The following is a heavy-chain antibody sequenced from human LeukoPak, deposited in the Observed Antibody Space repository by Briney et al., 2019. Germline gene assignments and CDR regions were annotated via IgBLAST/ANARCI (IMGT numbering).Heavy chain of an antibody. J-gene: IGHJ4*02. V-gene: IGHV4-31*03. Sequence: SETLSLTCTVSGGSLTIGHYYWTWIRQHPGKCLEWIGYIHPSGITDYTPSLQSRVTMSLDTSQNQFSLKLTSVTAADTAIYYCARGQDAFKTGYWGQGTLVTVSS. CDR2: IHPSGIT. D-gene: IGHD5-24*01. CDR1: GGSLTIGHYY. CDR3: ARGQDAFKTGY.